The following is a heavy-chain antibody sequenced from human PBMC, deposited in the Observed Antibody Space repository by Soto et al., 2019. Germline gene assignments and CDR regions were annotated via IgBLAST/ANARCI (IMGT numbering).Heavy chain of an antibody. D-gene: IGHD2-8*01. Sequence: SETLSLTCSVSGGSISSGGHSWSLILQPPGKGLEWIGFIYHSGNTYYNPSLRRRVTISVDRSKNDFSLRLSSVTAADTAVYYCVHHGGVPYYHDFWGQGMLVTVSS. CDR1: GGSISSGGHS. V-gene: IGHV4-30-2*01. J-gene: IGHJ4*02. CDR2: IYHSGNT. CDR3: VHHGGVPYYHDF.